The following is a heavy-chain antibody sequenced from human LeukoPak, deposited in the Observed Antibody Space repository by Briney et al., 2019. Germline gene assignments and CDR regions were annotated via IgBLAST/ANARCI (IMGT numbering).Heavy chain of an antibody. D-gene: IGHD3-22*01. J-gene: IGHJ4*02. V-gene: IGHV1-46*01. CDR1: GYTFTSYY. CDR2: INPSGGST. Sequence: ASVKVSCKASGYTFTSYYMHWVRQAPGQGLEWMGIINPSGGSTSYAQKFQGRVTMTRDTSTSTVYMELSSLRSEDTAVYYCAREASSPNYYDSSGHFDYWDQGTLVTVSS. CDR3: AREASSPNYYDSSGHFDY.